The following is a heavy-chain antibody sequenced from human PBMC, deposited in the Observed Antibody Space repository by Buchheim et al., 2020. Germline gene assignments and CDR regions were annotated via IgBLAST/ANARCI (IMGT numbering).Heavy chain of an antibody. Sequence: QEQLVESGGGVVQPGRSLRLSCAASGFTFRSYDMHWVRQAPGKGLEWVAVISFDGSSQNYGDSVKGRFTVSRDNSKNTLFLQMNSLRPEDTAVYYCATKGGYAYGDDAFDIWGQGT. CDR1: GFTFRSYD. J-gene: IGHJ3*02. D-gene: IGHD5-18*01. CDR2: ISFDGSSQ. V-gene: IGHV3-30*03. CDR3: ATKGGYAYGDDAFDI.